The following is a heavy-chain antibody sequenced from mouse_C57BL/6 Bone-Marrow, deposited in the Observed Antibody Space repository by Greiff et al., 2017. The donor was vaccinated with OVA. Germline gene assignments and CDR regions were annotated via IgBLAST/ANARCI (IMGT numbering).Heavy chain of an antibody. CDR2: IYPGDGDT. CDR3: ARTLWLRRPAMDY. Sequence: QVQLQQSGAELVKPGASVKISCKASGYAFSSYWMNWVKQRPGKGLEWIGQIYPGDGDTNYNGKFKGKATLTADKSSSTAYMQLSSLTSEDSAVYFCARTLWLRRPAMDYWGQGTSVTVSS. D-gene: IGHD2-2*01. J-gene: IGHJ4*01. CDR1: GYAFSSYW. V-gene: IGHV1-80*01.